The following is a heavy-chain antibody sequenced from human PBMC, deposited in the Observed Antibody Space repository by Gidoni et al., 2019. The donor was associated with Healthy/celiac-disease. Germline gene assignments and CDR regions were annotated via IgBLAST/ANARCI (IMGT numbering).Heavy chain of an antibody. CDR2: IFSNDEK. CDR3: ARIAPDASYSSSWYVYYYMDV. D-gene: IGHD6-13*01. CDR1: GFSLSNARMG. V-gene: IGHV2-26*01. Sequence: QVTLKESGPVLVKPTATLTLTCTVSGFSLSNARMGVSWIRQPPGKALEWLAHIFSNDEKSYSTSLKSRLTISKDTSKSQVVLTMTNMDPVDTATYYCARIAPDASYSSSWYVYYYMDVWGKGTTVTVSS. J-gene: IGHJ6*03.